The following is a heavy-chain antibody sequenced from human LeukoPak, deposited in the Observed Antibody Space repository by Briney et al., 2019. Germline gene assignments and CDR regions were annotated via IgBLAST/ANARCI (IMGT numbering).Heavy chain of an antibody. J-gene: IGHJ4*02. Sequence: PSQTLSLTCTVSGGSISSGSYYWSWLRQPAGKGLEWIGRIYTSGSTNYNPSLKSRVTMSLDTSKNQFSLKLSSVTAADTAVYYCARDRLPAWLQLGEFDYWGQGTLVTVSS. CDR2: IYTSGST. D-gene: IGHD5-24*01. CDR3: ARDRLPAWLQLGEFDY. CDR1: GGSISSGSYY. V-gene: IGHV4-61*02.